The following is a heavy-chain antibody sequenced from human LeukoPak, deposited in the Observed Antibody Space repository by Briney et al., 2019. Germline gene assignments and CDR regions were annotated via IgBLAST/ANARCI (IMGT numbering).Heavy chain of an antibody. CDR3: ARGGVANSGAFDI. J-gene: IGHJ3*02. CDR2: IYHSGST. Sequence: SETLSLTYTVSGGSISSYYWSWIRQPPGKGLEWIGYIYHSGSTYYNPSLKSRVTISVDRSKNQFSLKLSSVTAADTAVYYCARGGVANSGAFDIWGQGTMVTVSS. V-gene: IGHV4-59*12. D-gene: IGHD3-3*01. CDR1: GGSISSYY.